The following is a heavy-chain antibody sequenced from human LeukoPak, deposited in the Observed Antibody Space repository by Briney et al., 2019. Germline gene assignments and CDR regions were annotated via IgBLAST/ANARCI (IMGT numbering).Heavy chain of an antibody. CDR2: IYYSGST. V-gene: IGHV4-39*01. CDR1: GGSISSSSYY. Sequence: SETLSLTCTVSGGSISSSSYYWGWIRQPPGKGLEWIGSIYYSGSTYYNPSLKSRVTISVDTSKNQFSLKLSSVTAADTAVYYCARQRRRDYVWGSYRYTWFFDYWGQGTLVTVSS. J-gene: IGHJ4*02. CDR3: ARQRRRDYVWGSYRYTWFFDY. D-gene: IGHD3-16*02.